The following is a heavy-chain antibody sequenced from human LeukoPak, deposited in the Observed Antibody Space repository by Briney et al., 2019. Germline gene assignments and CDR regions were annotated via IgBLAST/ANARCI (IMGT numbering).Heavy chain of an antibody. CDR3: ARSPVLRFFDWSENWFDP. V-gene: IGHV4-34*01. CDR2: INHSGST. D-gene: IGHD3-9*01. Sequence: SETLSLTCAVYGGSFSGYYWSWIRQPPGKGLEWIGEINHSGSTNYNPSLKSRVTISVDTSKNQFSLKLSSVTAADTAVYYCARSPVLRFFDWSENWFDPWGQGTPVTVSS. J-gene: IGHJ5*02. CDR1: GGSFSGYY.